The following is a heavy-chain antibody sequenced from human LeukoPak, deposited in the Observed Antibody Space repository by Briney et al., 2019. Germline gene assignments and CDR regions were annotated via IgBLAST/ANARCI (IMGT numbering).Heavy chain of an antibody. CDR2: ISGSGGST. CDR3: AKASWGYCSSTSCYTIDYYYYGMDV. V-gene: IGHV3-23*01. D-gene: IGHD2-2*02. Sequence: GGSLRLPCAASGFTFSSYAMSWVRQAPGKGLEWVSAISGSGGSTYYADSVKGRFTISRDNSKNTLYLQMNSLRAEDTAVYYCAKASWGYCSSTSCYTIDYYYYGMDVWGQGTTVTVSS. J-gene: IGHJ6*02. CDR1: GFTFSSYA.